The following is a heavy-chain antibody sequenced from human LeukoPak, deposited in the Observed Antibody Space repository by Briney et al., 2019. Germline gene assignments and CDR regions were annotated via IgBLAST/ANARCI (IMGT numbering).Heavy chain of an antibody. J-gene: IGHJ5*02. Sequence: PSETLSLTCTVSGGSISSGDYYWSWIRQPPGKGLEWIGYIYYSGSTYYNPSLESRVTISVDTSKNQFSLKLSSVTAADTAVYYCASALVVLGGWFDPWGQGTLVTVSS. CDR1: GGSISSGDYY. CDR2: IYYSGST. V-gene: IGHV4-30-4*01. D-gene: IGHD2-15*01. CDR3: ASALVVLGGWFDP.